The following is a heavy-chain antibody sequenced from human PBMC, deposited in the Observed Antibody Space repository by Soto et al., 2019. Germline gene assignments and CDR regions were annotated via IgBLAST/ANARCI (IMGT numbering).Heavy chain of an antibody. J-gene: IGHJ6*02. CDR3: AKSPRSVYAGGMDV. CDR2: ISGSGGST. D-gene: IGHD2-8*01. Sequence: GGSLRLSCAASGFTFSSYAMSWVRQAPGKGLEWVSAISGSGGSTYYADSVKGRFTISRDNSKNTLYLQMNSLRAEDTAVYYCAKSPRSVYAGGMDVWGQGTTVTVSS. CDR1: GFTFSSYA. V-gene: IGHV3-23*01.